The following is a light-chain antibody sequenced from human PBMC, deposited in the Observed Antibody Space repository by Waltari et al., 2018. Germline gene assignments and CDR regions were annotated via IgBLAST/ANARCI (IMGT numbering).Light chain of an antibody. V-gene: IGKV1-12*02. CDR1: QGINKW. CDR3: QQANSLPFT. J-gene: IGKJ4*02. CDR2: AAS. Sequence: DIQMTQSPSPVSASIGDRLTITCRASQGINKWLVWYQQKPGKAPNVLIYAASILQSGVPSRFSGSGFGTDFTLTISSLQPEDFATYFCQQANSLPFTFGGGTKVEIK.